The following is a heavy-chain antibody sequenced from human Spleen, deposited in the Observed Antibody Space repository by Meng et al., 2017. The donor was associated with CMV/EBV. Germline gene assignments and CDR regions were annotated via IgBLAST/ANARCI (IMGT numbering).Heavy chain of an antibody. CDR2: IYSGGST. D-gene: IGHD6-13*01. J-gene: IGHJ4*02. CDR1: GFTVSSNY. CDR3: ARQYSSSWYGTDYFDY. Sequence: GESLKISCAASGFTVSSNYMSWVRQAPGKGLEWVSVIYSGGSTYYADSVKGRFTISRDNSKNTLYLQMNSLRAEDTAVYYCARQYSSSWYGTDYFDYWGQGTLVTVSS. V-gene: IGHV3-66*02.